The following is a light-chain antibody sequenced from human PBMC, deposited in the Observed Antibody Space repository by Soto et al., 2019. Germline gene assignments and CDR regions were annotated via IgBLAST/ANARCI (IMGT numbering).Light chain of an antibody. CDR2: EDN. CDR3: QSYDSNNHVV. Sequence: LTQPHSVSESPGKTITISCTRSRGSIASNYVQWYQQRPGSVPTTVIYEDNQRPSGVPDRFSGSIDSSSNSASLSISGLKTEDEGDYYCQSYDSNNHVVFGGGTKVTVL. V-gene: IGLV6-57*04. CDR1: RGSIASNY. J-gene: IGLJ2*01.